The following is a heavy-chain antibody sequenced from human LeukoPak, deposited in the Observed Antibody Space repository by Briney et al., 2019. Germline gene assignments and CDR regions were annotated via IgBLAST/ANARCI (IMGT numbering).Heavy chain of an antibody. V-gene: IGHV4-30-2*01. J-gene: IGHJ4*02. CDR2: IYHSGST. Sequence: SETLSLTCTVSGGSISSGGYYWSWIRQPPGKGLEWIGYIYHSGSTYYNPSLKSRVTISVDRSKNQFSLKLSSVTAADTAVYYCAASRGLLPYDYWGQGTLVTVSS. CDR1: GGSISSGGYY. D-gene: IGHD3-22*01. CDR3: AASRGLLPYDY.